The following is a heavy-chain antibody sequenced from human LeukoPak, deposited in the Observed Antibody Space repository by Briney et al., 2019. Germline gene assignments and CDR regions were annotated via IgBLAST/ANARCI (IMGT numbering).Heavy chain of an antibody. Sequence: ASVKVSCKASGYTFPSYAMHWVRQAPGQRLEWMGWINAGNGNTKHSQKFQGRVTITRDTSASTAYMELSSLRSEDTAVYYCARVQSAYCSSTSCYGGYFDYWGQGTLVTVSS. V-gene: IGHV1-3*01. CDR1: GYTFPSYA. CDR2: INAGNGNT. J-gene: IGHJ4*02. CDR3: ARVQSAYCSSTSCYGGYFDY. D-gene: IGHD2-2*01.